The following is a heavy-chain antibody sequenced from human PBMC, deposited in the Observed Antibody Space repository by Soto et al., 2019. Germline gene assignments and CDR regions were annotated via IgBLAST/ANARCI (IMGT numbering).Heavy chain of an antibody. Sequence: AGGSLRLSCAASGFTFSSYSMNWVRQAPGKGLEWVSSISSSSSYIYYADSVKGRFTISRDNAKNSLYLQMNSLRAEDTAVYYCARVKEKHRGMDVWGQGTTVTVSS. J-gene: IGHJ6*02. CDR3: ARVKEKHRGMDV. CDR1: GFTFSSYS. V-gene: IGHV3-21*01. CDR2: ISSSSSYI.